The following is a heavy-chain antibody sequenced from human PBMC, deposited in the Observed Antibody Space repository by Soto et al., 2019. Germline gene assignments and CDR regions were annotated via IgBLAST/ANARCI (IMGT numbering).Heavy chain of an antibody. V-gene: IGHV1-69*01. J-gene: IGHJ5*02. Sequence: QMQLVQSGPEAKKPGSSVKVSCKASGDSFGSYAVSWVRQAPGQGLEWMGAIIPVFGTTNYTQKFQGRVTITADDSTTTSYMEFSSLRSDDTAVYYCARAPFGRFDPWGQGTLVTVSS. D-gene: IGHD3-10*01. CDR1: GDSFGSYA. CDR3: ARAPFGRFDP. CDR2: IIPVFGTT.